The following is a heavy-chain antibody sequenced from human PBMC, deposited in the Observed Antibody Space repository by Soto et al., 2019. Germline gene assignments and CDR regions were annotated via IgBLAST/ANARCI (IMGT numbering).Heavy chain of an antibody. CDR2: MNPNSGNT. J-gene: IGHJ4*02. D-gene: IGHD5-18*01. CDR1: GYTFANYD. CDR3: ARDGDTANSHFEY. V-gene: IGHV1-8*01. Sequence: ASVKVSCKASGYTFANYDINWVRQASGQGLEWMGWMNPNSGNTGYAQKFRGRVTMTRNTSISTAYMELRSLRSDDTAVYYCARDGDTANSHFEYWGQGTLVTVSS.